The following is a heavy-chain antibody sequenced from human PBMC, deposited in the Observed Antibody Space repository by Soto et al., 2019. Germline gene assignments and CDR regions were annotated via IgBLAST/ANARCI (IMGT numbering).Heavy chain of an antibody. CDR1: GFTFSSYA. CDR2: LSGSGGST. V-gene: IGHV3-23*01. CDR3: AKEGGYYYDSSGYTPDY. D-gene: IGHD3-22*01. Sequence: PGGSLRLSCAASGFTFSSYAMSWVRQAPGKGLEWVSALSGSGGSTYYADSVKGRFTISRDNSKNTLYLQMNSLRAEDTAVYYCAKEGGYYYDSSGYTPDYWGQGTLVTVSS. J-gene: IGHJ4*02.